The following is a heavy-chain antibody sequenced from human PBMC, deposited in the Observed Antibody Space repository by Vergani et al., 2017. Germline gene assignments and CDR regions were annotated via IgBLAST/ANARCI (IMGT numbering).Heavy chain of an antibody. CDR2: INPSGGST. D-gene: IGHD2-2*01. V-gene: IGHV1-46*01. Sequence: QVQLVQSGAEVKKPGASVKVSCKASGYTFTSYYMHWVRQAPGQGLDWVGIINPSGGSTSYAKKFQGRVTMTRDTSTSTVYMELSSLSPEDTTVFYCARDSRYCSSTSCYVGRDWFDPWGQGTLVTVSS. CDR1: GYTFTSYY. CDR3: ARDSRYCSSTSCYVGRDWFDP. J-gene: IGHJ5*02.